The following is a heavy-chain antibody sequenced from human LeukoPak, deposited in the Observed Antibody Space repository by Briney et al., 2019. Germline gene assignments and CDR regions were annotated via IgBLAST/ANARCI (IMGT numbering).Heavy chain of an antibody. J-gene: IGHJ4*02. CDR3: VRVAVAGTVFY. CDR2: INPNSGGI. D-gene: IGHD6-19*01. V-gene: IGHV1-2*02. Sequence: ASVKVSCKASGYTFTGYYMHWVRQAPGQGLEWMGWINPNSGGINYAQKFQGRVTMTRDTSISTAYMELSRLRSDDTAVYYCVRVAVAGTVFYWGQGTLVTVSS. CDR1: GYTFTGYY.